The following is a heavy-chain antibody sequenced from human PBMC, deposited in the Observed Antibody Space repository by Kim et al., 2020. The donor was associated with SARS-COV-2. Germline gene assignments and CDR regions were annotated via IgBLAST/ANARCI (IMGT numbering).Heavy chain of an antibody. Sequence: SETLSLTCTVSGGSVSSGSYYWSWIRQPPGKGLEWIGYIYYSGSTNYNPSLKSRVTISVDTSKNQFSLKLSSVTAAATAVYYCARVAVGVIWGWGYFDY. CDR1: GGSVSSGSYY. J-gene: IGHJ4*01. D-gene: IGHD3-16*01. V-gene: IGHV4-61*01. CDR2: IYYSGST. CDR3: ARVAVGVIWGWGYFDY.